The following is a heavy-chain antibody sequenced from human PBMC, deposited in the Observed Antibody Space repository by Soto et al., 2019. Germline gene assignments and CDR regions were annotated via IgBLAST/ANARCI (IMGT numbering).Heavy chain of an antibody. V-gene: IGHV1-8*01. Sequence: ASVKVSCKASGYTFTNYDINWVRQATGQGLEWMGWMNPNSGNTGYPQKFQGRVTMTRNTSISTAYMELSSLRFEDTAVYYCARSPPRVERNNYAGGWFDPWGQGTLVTVSS. CDR2: MNPNSGNT. D-gene: IGHD4-4*01. CDR3: ARSPPRVERNNYAGGWFDP. J-gene: IGHJ5*02. CDR1: GYTFTNYD.